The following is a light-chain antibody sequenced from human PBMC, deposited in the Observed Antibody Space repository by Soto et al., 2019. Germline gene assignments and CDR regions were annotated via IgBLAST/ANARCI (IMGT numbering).Light chain of an antibody. CDR3: SSYAGSNIVI. V-gene: IGLV2-8*01. CDR1: SSDVGGYDY. CDR2: EVS. Sequence: QSALTQPPSASGSPGQSVTISCTGTSSDVGGYDYVSWYQQHPGKAPKLMIYEVSKRPSGVPDRFSGSKSGNTASLTVAGLQHEDEADYYCSSYAGSNIVIFGGGTKVTVL. J-gene: IGLJ2*01.